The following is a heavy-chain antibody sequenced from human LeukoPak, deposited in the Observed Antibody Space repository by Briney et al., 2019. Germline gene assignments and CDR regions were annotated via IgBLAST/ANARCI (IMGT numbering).Heavy chain of an antibody. Sequence: PGGSLRLSCAASGFTFTNYAMSWVRQTPGKGLEWVAATVGSRPDTYHADSVKGRFTVSRDNSRNTLYLQMNSLRAEDTAVYYCAKDPYSSGPYNWFDPWGQGTLVTVSS. D-gene: IGHD6-19*01. V-gene: IGHV3-23*01. J-gene: IGHJ5*02. CDR3: AKDPYSSGPYNWFDP. CDR2: TVGSRPDT. CDR1: GFTFTNYA.